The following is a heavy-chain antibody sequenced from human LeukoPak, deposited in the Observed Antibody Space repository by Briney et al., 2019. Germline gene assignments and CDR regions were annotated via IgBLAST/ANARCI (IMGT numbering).Heavy chain of an antibody. CDR1: GDSISTTRYH. CDR2: IFYTGST. J-gene: IGHJ4*02. D-gene: IGHD3-3*01. Sequence: SETLSLTCAVSGDSISTTRYHWGWIRQPPGKGLEWMASIFYTGSTYYNPSLKSRVTMSVDTSKNQFSLKLSSVTAADTAVYYCARDSPREWLSETRDWGQGTLVTVSS. V-gene: IGHV4-39*07. CDR3: ARDSPREWLSETRD.